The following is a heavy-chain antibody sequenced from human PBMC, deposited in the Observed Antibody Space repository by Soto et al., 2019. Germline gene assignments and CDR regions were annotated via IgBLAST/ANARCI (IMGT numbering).Heavy chain of an antibody. CDR3: VRQRISDYDILTGYPPYFDY. D-gene: IGHD3-9*01. Sequence: GESLKISCKGSGYSFTSYWIGWVRQMPGKGLEWMGIIYPGDSDTRYSPSFQGQVTISADKSISTAYLQWSSLKASDTAMYYCVRQRISDYDILTGYPPYFDYWGQGTLVTVSS. J-gene: IGHJ4*02. V-gene: IGHV5-51*01. CDR1: GYSFTSYW. CDR2: IYPGDSDT.